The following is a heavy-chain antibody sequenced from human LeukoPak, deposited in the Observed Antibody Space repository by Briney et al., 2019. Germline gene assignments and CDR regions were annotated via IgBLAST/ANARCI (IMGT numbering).Heavy chain of an antibody. CDR3: VRSLDY. CDR2: IAGSDGFT. V-gene: IGHV3-23*01. CDR1: GFPFSSYA. J-gene: IGHJ4*02. Sequence: GGSLRLSCAASGFPFSSYAMKWVRQAPGKGLEWVSVIAGSDGFTQYADSVKGRFTISRDNSKNTVYLQMNRLRVEDTALYYCVRSLDYWGQGTLVTVSS.